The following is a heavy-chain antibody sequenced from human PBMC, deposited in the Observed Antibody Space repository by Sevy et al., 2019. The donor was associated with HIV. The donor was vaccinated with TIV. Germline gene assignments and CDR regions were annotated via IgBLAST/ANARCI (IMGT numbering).Heavy chain of an antibody. Sequence: GGSLRLSCAASGFTFSGYAMNWVRQAPGKGLEWVSAINGKGRSTHYADSVEGRLTISRDNSKNTLYRQRNSLGAEDTAVYYCAKTINSGGGVVPAANYYYYGLDVWGQGTTGTVSS. CDR1: GFTFSGYA. J-gene: IGHJ6*02. CDR2: INGKGRST. CDR3: AKTINSGGGVVPAANYYYYGLDV. D-gene: IGHD2-2*01. V-gene: IGHV3-23*01.